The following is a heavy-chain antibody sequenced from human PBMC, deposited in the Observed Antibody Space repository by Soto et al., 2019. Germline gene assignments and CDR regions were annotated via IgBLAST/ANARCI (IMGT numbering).Heavy chain of an antibody. Sequence: GGSLRLSCAASGFTFSSYAMSWVRQAPGKGLEWVSAISGSGGSTYYADSVKGRFTISRDNSKNTLYLQMNSLRAEDTAVYYCAKDLDSSIAAAAGDYWGQGTLVTVSS. V-gene: IGHV3-23*01. CDR2: ISGSGGST. J-gene: IGHJ4*02. CDR3: AKDLDSSIAAAAGDY. D-gene: IGHD6-13*01. CDR1: GFTFSSYA.